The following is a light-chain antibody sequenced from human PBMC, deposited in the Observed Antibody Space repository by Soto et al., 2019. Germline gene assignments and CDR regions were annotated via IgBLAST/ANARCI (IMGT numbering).Light chain of an antibody. V-gene: IGKV1-5*01. J-gene: IGKJ2*01. CDR3: QQYNSYPYT. CDR2: DAS. Sequence: DIPLTQSPSPLSTSVGDRVILTCRASQSISSWLAWYQQKPGKAPKLLIYDASRLESGVPSRFSGSGSGTEFTLTISSLQPDDFTTYHCQQYNSYPYTFGQGTKVDIK. CDR1: QSISSW.